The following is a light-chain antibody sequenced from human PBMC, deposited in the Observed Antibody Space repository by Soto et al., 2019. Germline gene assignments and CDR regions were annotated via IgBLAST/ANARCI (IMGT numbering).Light chain of an antibody. CDR2: DAS. J-gene: IGKJ5*01. Sequence: EIVLTQSPAILSLSPGERATLSCRASQSVSSYLAWYQHKPGQAPRLLIYDASNRATGIPARFSGSGSGTDFTLTISSLEPEDFAVYYCQQRSSTFGQGTRLEIK. CDR1: QSVSSY. V-gene: IGKV3-11*01. CDR3: QQRSST.